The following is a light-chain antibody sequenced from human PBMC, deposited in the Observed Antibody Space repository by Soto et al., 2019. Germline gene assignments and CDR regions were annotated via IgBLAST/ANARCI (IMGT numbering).Light chain of an antibody. V-gene: IGKV3-11*01. CDR2: DAS. Sequence: VVLTQSPDTRSLSPGERATLSCRTSLSVSVYLDWYQQKPGQAPRLLISDASNRATGIPARFSGSGSGTDLDTTIACRQRVDVETYFRQQSYGTPMTFGQGTRLEI. CDR1: LSVSVY. J-gene: IGKJ5*01. CDR3: QQSYGTPMT.